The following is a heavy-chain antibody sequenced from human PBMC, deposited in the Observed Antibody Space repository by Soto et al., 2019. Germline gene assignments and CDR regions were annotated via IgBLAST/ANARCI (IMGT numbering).Heavy chain of an antibody. CDR1: GFTFSSYG. CDR2: ISYDGSNK. J-gene: IGHJ4*02. D-gene: IGHD3-22*01. CDR3: ATDLDPYDSSGYCFDY. Sequence: PGGCLRLSCAASGFTFSSYGMHWVCQAPGKGLEWVAVISYDGSNKYYADSVKGRFTISRDNSKNTLYLQMNSLRAEDTAVYYCATDLDPYDSSGYCFDYWGQGTLVTVSS. V-gene: IGHV3-30*03.